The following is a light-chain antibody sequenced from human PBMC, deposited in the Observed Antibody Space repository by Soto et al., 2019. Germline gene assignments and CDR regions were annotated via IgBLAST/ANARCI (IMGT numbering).Light chain of an antibody. CDR3: QQYGSSGT. CDR2: GAS. Sequence: IVFTQSPGTLSLSPGERATLPCRASQSVSSSYLAWYQQKPGQAPRLLIYGASTRATGIPARFSGSASGTDFTLTISRMEPEDFAVYYCQQYGSSGTFGHGTKVDIK. V-gene: IGKV3-20*01. J-gene: IGKJ1*01. CDR1: QSVSSSY.